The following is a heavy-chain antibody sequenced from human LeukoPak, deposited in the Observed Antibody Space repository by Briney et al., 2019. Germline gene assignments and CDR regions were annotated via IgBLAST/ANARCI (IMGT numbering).Heavy chain of an antibody. D-gene: IGHD3-10*01. J-gene: IGHJ4*02. CDR1: GFTVSSNY. V-gene: IGHV3-53*01. CDR2: IYSGGST. CDR3: ARTMVRRSYYFDY. Sequence: PGGSLRLSCAASGFTVSSNYMSWVRQAPGKGLEWVSVIYSGGSTYYADSVKGRFTISRDNSKNTLYLQMNSLRAEDTAVYYCARTMVRRSYYFDYWGQGTLVTVSS.